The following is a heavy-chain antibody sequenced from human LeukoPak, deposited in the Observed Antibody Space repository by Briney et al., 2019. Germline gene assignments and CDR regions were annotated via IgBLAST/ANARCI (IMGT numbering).Heavy chain of an antibody. CDR2: TYTSCST. CDR3: ARAGSSGWYTVGY. Sequence: PSQTLSLTCTVSGGSISSGSYYWSWIRQPAGKGLECIWRTYTSCSTHYNPSLQSRVTISVDTSKNQFSLKLSSVTAADTAVYYCARAGSSGWYTVGYWGQGTLVTVSS. CDR1: GGSISSGSYY. D-gene: IGHD6-19*01. J-gene: IGHJ4*02. V-gene: IGHV4-61*02.